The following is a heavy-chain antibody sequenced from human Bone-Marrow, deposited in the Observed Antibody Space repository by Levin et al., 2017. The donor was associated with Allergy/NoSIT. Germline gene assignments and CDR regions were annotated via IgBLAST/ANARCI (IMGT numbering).Heavy chain of an antibody. Sequence: ASVKVSCKTSGYTFTNSAINWVRQAPGQGLEWMGWINTNTGNPTYAQGFTGRFVFSLDTSVSTAYLQISSLKTEDTAVYYCARAASSGWGLLCDHWGQGTLVTVSS. D-gene: IGHD6-19*01. CDR2: INTNTGNP. V-gene: IGHV7-4-1*02. J-gene: IGHJ4*02. CDR3: ARAASSGWGLLCDH. CDR1: GYTFTNSA.